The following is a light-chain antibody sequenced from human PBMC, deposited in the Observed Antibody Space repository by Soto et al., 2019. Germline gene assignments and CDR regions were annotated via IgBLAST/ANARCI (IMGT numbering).Light chain of an antibody. CDR1: SSDVGGYNF. CDR2: EVN. J-gene: IGLJ2*01. V-gene: IGLV2-8*01. CDR3: SSYAGSHNFVV. Sequence: QSALTQPPSASGSPGRSVTISCAGTSSDVGGYNFVSWYQQHPGTAPKLMIYEVNKRPSGVPDRCSGSKSGNTASLTVSGLQADDEADYYCSSYAGSHNFVVFGGGTKVTVL.